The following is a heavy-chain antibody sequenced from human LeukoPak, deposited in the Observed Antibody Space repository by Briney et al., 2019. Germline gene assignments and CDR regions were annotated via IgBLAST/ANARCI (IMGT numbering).Heavy chain of an antibody. Sequence: SETLSLTCTVSGGSISSGGYYWSWIRQHPGKGLEWIGYIHYSGSTYYNPSLKSRITKSVDTSMNRFSLKLSSVTAADTAVYYCARTYMTSARFDPWGQGTLVTVSS. CDR2: IHYSGST. J-gene: IGHJ5*02. V-gene: IGHV4-31*03. CDR3: ARTYMTSARFDP. CDR1: GGSISSGGYY. D-gene: IGHD2-21*02.